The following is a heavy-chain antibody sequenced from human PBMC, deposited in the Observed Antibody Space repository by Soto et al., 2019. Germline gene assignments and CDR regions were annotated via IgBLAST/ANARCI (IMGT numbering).Heavy chain of an antibody. V-gene: IGHV4-59*01. Sequence: TSETLSLTCTVSGGSISSYYWSWIRQPPGKGLEWIGYIYYSGSTNYNPSLKSRVTISVDTSKNQFSLKLSSVTAADTAVYYCARGSATASTSYFDYWGQGTLVTVSS. CDR1: GGSISSYY. D-gene: IGHD2-21*02. CDR2: IYYSGST. J-gene: IGHJ4*02. CDR3: ARGSATASTSYFDY.